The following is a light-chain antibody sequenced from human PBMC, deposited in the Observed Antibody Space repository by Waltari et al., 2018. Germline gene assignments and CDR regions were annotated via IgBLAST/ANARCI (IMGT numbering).Light chain of an antibody. CDR3: ATWDDSLGGVV. CDR2: RDD. J-gene: IGLJ2*01. CDR1: SSNIGGNY. Sequence: QSVLTQPPSASGTPGQRVTISCSGNSSNIGGNYVCWYQQVPGTAPNLLIYRDDQRPSGVPALFSGSRSGTSASLAISGLRSEDESDYHCATWDDSLGGVVFGGGTKLTVL. V-gene: IGLV1-47*01.